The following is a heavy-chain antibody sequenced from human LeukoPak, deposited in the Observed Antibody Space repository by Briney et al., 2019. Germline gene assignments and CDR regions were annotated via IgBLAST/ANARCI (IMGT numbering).Heavy chain of an antibody. V-gene: IGHV4-59*12. Sequence: KPSETLSLTCTVSGGSISSYYWSWIRQPPGKGLEWIGYIYYSGSTYYNPSLKSRVTISVDTSKNQFSLKLSSVTAADTAVYYCARERRAHGGNFDVWGQGTVVTVSS. D-gene: IGHD4-23*01. CDR1: GGSISSYY. CDR2: IYYSGST. J-gene: IGHJ3*01. CDR3: ARERRAHGGNFDV.